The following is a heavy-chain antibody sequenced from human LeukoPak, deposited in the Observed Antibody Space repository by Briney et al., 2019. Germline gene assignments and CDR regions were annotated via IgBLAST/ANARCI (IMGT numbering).Heavy chain of an antibody. J-gene: IGHJ4*02. D-gene: IGHD3-22*01. CDR3: ASRERITMIVVVMDFDY. CDR1: GGSISSSSYY. CDR2: IYYSGST. Sequence: SETLSLTCTVSGGSISSSSYYWGWIRQPPGKGLKWIGRIYYSGSTYYNPSLKSRVTISVDTSKNQFSLKLSSVTAADTAVYYCASRERITMIVVVMDFDYWGQGTLVTVSS. V-gene: IGHV4-39*01.